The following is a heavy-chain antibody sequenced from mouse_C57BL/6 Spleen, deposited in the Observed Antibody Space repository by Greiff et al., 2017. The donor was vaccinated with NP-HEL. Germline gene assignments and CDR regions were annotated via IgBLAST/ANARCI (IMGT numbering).Heavy chain of an antibody. CDR1: GYTFTDYY. Sequence: EVKLVESGPVLVKPGASVKMSCKASGYTFTDYYMNWVKQSHGKSLEWIGVINPYNGGTSYNQKFKGKATLTVDKSSSTAYMELNSLTSEDSAVYYCARGIYYDYEGFAYWGQGTLVTVSA. V-gene: IGHV1-19*01. CDR2: INPYNGGT. J-gene: IGHJ3*01. D-gene: IGHD2-4*01. CDR3: ARGIYYDYEGFAY.